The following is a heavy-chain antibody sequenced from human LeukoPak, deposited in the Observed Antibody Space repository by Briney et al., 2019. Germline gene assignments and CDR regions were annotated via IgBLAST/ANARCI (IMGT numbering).Heavy chain of an antibody. CDR1: GGSISSYY. Sequence: SETLSLTCTVSGGSISSYYWSWIRQPPGKGLEWIGYIYYSGSTNYNPSLKSRVTISVDTSKNQFSLKLSSVTAAETAVYFCARNDYDSSAYHDAFDIWGQGTMVTVSS. D-gene: IGHD3-22*01. V-gene: IGHV4-59*01. J-gene: IGHJ3*02. CDR3: ARNDYDSSAYHDAFDI. CDR2: IYYSGST.